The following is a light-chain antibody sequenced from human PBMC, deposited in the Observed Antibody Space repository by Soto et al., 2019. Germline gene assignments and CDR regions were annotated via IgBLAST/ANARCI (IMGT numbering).Light chain of an antibody. V-gene: IGLV2-11*01. J-gene: IGLJ1*01. Sequence: QSALTQPRSVSGSPGQSVTISCTGTSNDVGAYHYVSWYQHHPGKAPKLIIYDVTQRPSGIPDRFSGSKSDNTASLTISGLQADDEADYHCCSYADNYFYVFGPGTKVTVL. CDR1: SNDVGAYHY. CDR2: DVT. CDR3: CSYADNYFYV.